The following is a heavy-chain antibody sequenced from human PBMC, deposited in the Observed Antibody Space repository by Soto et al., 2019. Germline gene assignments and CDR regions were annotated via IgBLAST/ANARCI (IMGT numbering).Heavy chain of an antibody. CDR3: ARDLGYTAMATVFDY. CDR2: SDDGNTK. CDR1: GFTFRHYA. Sequence: QVQLVEYGGGVVQPGGSLRLSCVTSGFTFRHYAIHWVRQAPGKGLEWVASDDGNTKYYADSVRGRFDLSRDTSKNTVYLHMNSLRADDTALYYCARDLGYTAMATVFDYWGQGILVTVSS. V-gene: IGHV3-30*09. D-gene: IGHD5-18*01. J-gene: IGHJ4*02.